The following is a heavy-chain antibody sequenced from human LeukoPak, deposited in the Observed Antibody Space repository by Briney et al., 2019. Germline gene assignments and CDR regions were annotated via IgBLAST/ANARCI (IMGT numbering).Heavy chain of an antibody. Sequence: SQTLSLTCAISGDSVSSNSIAWNWIRQSPSRGLEWLGRTYYRSKWYNDYALSVKSRITINPDTSKHQLYLQLTSVSPEDTAVYYCARDSRVSNSLTLDNWGQGALVTVSS. CDR1: GDSVSSNSIA. J-gene: IGHJ4*02. V-gene: IGHV6-1*01. CDR3: ARDSRVSNSLTLDN. CDR2: TYYRSKWYN. D-gene: IGHD4-11*01.